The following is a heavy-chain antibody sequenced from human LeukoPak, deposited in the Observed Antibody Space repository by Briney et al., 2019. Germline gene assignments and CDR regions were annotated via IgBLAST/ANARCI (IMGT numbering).Heavy chain of an antibody. V-gene: IGHV5-51*01. CDR1: GYSFTSYW. CDR2: IYPGDSDT. J-gene: IGHJ4*02. Sequence: GESLKISCKGSGYSFTSYWIGWVRQMPGKGLEWMGIIYPGDSDTSYSPSFQGQVTISADKSISTAYLQWSSLKASDTAMYYCARGGSTMVTPYYFDYWGQGTLVTVSS. CDR3: ARGGSTMVTPYYFDY. D-gene: IGHD3-10*01.